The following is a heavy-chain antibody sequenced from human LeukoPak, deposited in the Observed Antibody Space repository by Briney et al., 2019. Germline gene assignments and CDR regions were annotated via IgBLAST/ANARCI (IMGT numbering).Heavy chain of an antibody. V-gene: IGHV3-7*01. Sequence: GGSLRLSCAASGFTFSSYWMTWVRQAPGKGLEWEANIKEDGSETYYVDSLKGRFTISRDNAKNSVYLQMNSLRAEDTAVYYCARDKIVGATLLDYWGQGNLVTVSS. CDR2: IKEDGSET. J-gene: IGHJ4*02. D-gene: IGHD1-26*01. CDR1: GFTFSSYW. CDR3: ARDKIVGATLLDY.